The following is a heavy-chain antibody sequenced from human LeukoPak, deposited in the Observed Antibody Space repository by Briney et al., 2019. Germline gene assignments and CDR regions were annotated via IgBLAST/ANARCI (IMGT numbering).Heavy chain of an antibody. D-gene: IGHD2-2*02. CDR1: GGSISSYY. CDR2: IYYSGST. V-gene: IGHV4-59*01. CDR3: ARDSHIPHRDYYYMDV. Sequence: PSETLSLTCTVSGGSISSYYWSWIRQPPGKGLEWIGYIYYSGSTNYNPSLKSRFTISVDTSRNQFSLKLSSVTAADTAVYYCARDSHIPHRDYYYMDVWGKGTTVTVSS. J-gene: IGHJ6*03.